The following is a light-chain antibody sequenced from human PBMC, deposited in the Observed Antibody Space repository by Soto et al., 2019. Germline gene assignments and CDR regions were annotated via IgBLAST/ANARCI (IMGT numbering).Light chain of an antibody. V-gene: IGKV3-11*01. CDR3: QQRSNWPPTWT. CDR2: DAS. CDR1: LSVSTS. J-gene: IGKJ1*01. Sequence: EIVLTQSPATLSLSPGERATLSCRASLSVSTSLAWYQQKPGLAPRLLIYDASNRATGIPARFSGSGSGTDFTLTISSLEPEDFAVYYCQQRSNWPPTWTFGQGTKV.